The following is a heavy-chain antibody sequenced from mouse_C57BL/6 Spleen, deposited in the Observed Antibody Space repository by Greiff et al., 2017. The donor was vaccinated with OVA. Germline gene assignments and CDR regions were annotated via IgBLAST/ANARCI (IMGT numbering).Heavy chain of an antibody. CDR1: GYTFTSYW. CDR3: ARWDPSYAMDY. Sequence: QVQLQQPGAELVKPGASVKMSCKASGYTFTSYWITWVKQRPGQGLEWIGDIYPGSGSTNYNEKFKSKATLTLDTSSSTAYMQLSSLTSEDSAVYYCARWDPSYAMDYWGQGTSVTVS. V-gene: IGHV1-55*01. J-gene: IGHJ4*01. D-gene: IGHD4-1*01. CDR2: IYPGSGST.